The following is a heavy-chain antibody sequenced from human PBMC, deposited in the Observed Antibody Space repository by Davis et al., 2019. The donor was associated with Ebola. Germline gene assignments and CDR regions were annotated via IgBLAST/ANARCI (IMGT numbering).Heavy chain of an antibody. CDR1: AFSFSCYD. CDR2: MNPNSGNT. CDR3: ARSGVRGYYNGMDV. V-gene: IGHV1-8*01. D-gene: IGHD1-14*01. Sequence: AASVKVSCNASAFSFSCYDFNWVRQATGQGLEWMGWMNPNSGNTGYVERFQGRVTMSRNTSISTAYMELSSLRSEDTAVYYCARSGVRGYYNGMDVWGQGTTVTVSS. J-gene: IGHJ6*02.